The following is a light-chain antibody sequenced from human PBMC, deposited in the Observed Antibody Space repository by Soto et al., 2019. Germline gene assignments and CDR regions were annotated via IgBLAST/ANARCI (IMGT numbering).Light chain of an antibody. CDR1: SSDVGGYNY. Sequence: QSALTQPASESGSPGQSITMSCTGTSSDVGGYNYVSWYQQHPGKAPKLMIYDVSNRPSGVSNRFSGSKSGNTASLTISGLQAEDEADYYCSSYTSSSTRVVFGGGTKVTVL. J-gene: IGLJ2*01. CDR2: DVS. V-gene: IGLV2-14*01. CDR3: SSYTSSSTRVV.